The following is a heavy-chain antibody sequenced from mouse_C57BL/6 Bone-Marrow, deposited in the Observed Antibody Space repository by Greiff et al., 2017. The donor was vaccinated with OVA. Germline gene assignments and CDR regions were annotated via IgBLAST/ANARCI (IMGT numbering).Heavy chain of an antibody. V-gene: IGHV2-2*01. J-gene: IGHJ3*01. CDR1: GFSLTSYG. CDR2: IWSGGST. CDR3: ARKRKRGPTFAY. Sequence: VQLQQSGPGLVQPSQSLSITCTVSGFSLTSYGVHWVRQSPGKGLEWLGVIWSGGSTDYNAAFISRLSISKDNSKSQVFFKMNRLQADDTAIYYCARKRKRGPTFAYWGQGTLVTVSA.